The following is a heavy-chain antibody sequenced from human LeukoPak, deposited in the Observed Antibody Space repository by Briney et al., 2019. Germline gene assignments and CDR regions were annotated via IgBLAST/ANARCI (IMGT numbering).Heavy chain of an antibody. D-gene: IGHD6-19*01. V-gene: IGHV1-24*01. J-gene: IGHJ3*02. CDR3: ATDLLGLAVASFVREIDAFDI. Sequence: ASVKVSCKVSGYTLTESSIHWLRQAPGKGLEWMGGSDPEDGETIYAQTFQGRVTMTEDTSTDTAYMELSSLRSEDTAVYYCATDLLGLAVASFVREIDAFDIWGQGTMVTVSS. CDR2: SDPEDGET. CDR1: GYTLTESS.